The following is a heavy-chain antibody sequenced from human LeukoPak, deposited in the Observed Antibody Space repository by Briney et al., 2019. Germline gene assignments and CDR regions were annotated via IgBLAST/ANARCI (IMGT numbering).Heavy chain of an antibody. CDR3: ASSIAALFDY. CDR2: IYTSGST. D-gene: IGHD6-6*01. Sequence: PSETLSLTXTVSGGSISSGSYYWSWIRQPAGKGLEWIGRIYTSGSTNYNPSLKSRVTISVDTSKNQFSLKLSSVTAADTAVYYCASSIAALFDYWGQGTLVTVSS. J-gene: IGHJ4*02. V-gene: IGHV4-61*02. CDR1: GGSISSGSYY.